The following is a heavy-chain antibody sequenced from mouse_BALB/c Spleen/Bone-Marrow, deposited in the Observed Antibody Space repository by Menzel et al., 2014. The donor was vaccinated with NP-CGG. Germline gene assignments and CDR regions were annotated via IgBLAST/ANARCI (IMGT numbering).Heavy chain of an antibody. CDR2: ISYSGST. CDR1: GDSITSGY. V-gene: IGHV3-8*02. J-gene: IGHJ1*01. Sequence: EVQLQESGPSLVKPSQTLSLPCSVTGDSITSGYWNWIRKFPGNKLEYMGYISYSGSTYYNPSLKSRISITRDTSKNXYYLQLNSVTTEDTATYYCARYDGYYDWYFDVWGAGTTVTVSS. D-gene: IGHD2-3*01. CDR3: ARYDGYYDWYFDV.